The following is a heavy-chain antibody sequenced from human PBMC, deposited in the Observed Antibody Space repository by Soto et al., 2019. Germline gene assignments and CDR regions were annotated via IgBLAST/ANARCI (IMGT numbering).Heavy chain of an antibody. CDR3: ARVVGGSYAANWFDP. D-gene: IGHD1-26*01. J-gene: IGHJ5*02. V-gene: IGHV4-31*03. CDR2: IYYSGGT. Sequence: SETLSLTCTVSGGSISSGDYYWSWIRQHPGKGLEWIGYIYYSGGTYYNPSLKSRVTISVDTSKNQFSLELSSLRSEDTAVYYCARVVGGSYAANWFDPWGQGTLVTVSS. CDR1: GGSISSGDYY.